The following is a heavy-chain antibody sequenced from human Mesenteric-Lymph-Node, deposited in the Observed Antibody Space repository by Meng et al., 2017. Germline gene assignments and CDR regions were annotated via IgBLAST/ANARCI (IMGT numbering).Heavy chain of an antibody. CDR1: GGSISSGGHS. CDR3: ARVDSSGYFLDY. J-gene: IGHJ4*01. V-gene: IGHV4-31*03. CDR2: IYYSGST. D-gene: IGHD3-22*01. Sequence: QVQLQDSGPRLVKPSQTLSLTCTVSGGSISSGGHSWSWIRQHPGKGLEWIAYIYYSGSTYYNPSLKSRVILSVDTSKNQFSLKLSSVTAADTAVYYCARVDSSGYFLDYWGQGTLVTVSS.